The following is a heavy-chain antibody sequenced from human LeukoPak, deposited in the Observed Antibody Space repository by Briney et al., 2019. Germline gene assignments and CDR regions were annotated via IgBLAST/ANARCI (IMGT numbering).Heavy chain of an antibody. CDR3: ARARVAAATLDY. CDR1: GGTFSSYG. Sequence: SVKVSCKASGGTFSSYGISWVRQAPGQGLEWMGWISAYNGNTNYAQKLQGRVTMTTDTSTSTAYMELRSLRSDDTAVYYCARARVAAATLDYWGQGTLVTVSS. D-gene: IGHD2-15*01. V-gene: IGHV1-18*01. CDR2: ISAYNGNT. J-gene: IGHJ4*02.